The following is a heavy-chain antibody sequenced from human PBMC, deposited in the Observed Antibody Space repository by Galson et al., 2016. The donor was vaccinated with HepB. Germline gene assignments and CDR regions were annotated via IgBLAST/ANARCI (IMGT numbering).Heavy chain of an antibody. J-gene: IGHJ4*02. CDR1: GFSFSDFY. V-gene: IGHV3-11*01. D-gene: IGHD1-1*01. Sequence: SLRLSCAASGFSFSDFYMSWIRQPPGKALEWISYISHSGNTREYADSVKGRFTVARDNNKNPVYLQLNSLRAEDTALYYCARDVNNWTGDRRLFDLWGQGTLVAVSS. CDR2: ISHSGNTR. CDR3: ARDVNNWTGDRRLFDL.